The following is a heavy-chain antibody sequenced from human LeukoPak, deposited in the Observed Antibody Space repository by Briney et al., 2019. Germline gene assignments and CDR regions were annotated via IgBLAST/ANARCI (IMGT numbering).Heavy chain of an antibody. J-gene: IGHJ4*02. CDR1: GYPFSDHY. V-gene: IGHV1-69-2*01. Sequence: VKISRKAFGYPFSDHYMHWLQQAPGKGLEWMGRVDPEDEETMLAEKFKGRVTMTEDTSRNKAYRKLSGLKLGNRVIYYWAKDIVVIDMIRYFDYWGQGTLVTVSS. CDR2: VDPEDEET. D-gene: IGHD3-22*01. CDR3: AKDIVVIDMIRYFDY.